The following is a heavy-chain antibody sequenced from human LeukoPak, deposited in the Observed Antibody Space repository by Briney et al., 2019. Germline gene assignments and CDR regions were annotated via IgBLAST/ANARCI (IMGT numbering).Heavy chain of an antibody. CDR3: ARVGRGYSYGYFDY. Sequence: ASAKDSCKASGYTFTRYYMHLVRQAPGQGPEWMGIINPSGGITSYAQKFQGRVTMTRDTSTSTVYMGLSSLRSEDTAVYYCARVGRGYSYGYFDYWGQGTLVTVSS. J-gene: IGHJ4*02. CDR2: INPSGGIT. D-gene: IGHD5-18*01. CDR1: GYTFTRYY. V-gene: IGHV1-46*01.